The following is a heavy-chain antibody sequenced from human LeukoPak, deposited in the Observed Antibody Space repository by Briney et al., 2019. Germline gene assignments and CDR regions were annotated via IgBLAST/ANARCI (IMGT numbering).Heavy chain of an antibody. CDR1: GFTFSSYA. Sequence: PGGSLRLSCAASGFTFSSYAMHWVRQAPGKGLEWVAVISYDGSNKYYADSVKGRFTISRDNSKNTLCLQMNSLRAEDTAVYYCARENYGDYYFDYWGQGTLVTVSS. V-gene: IGHV3-30-3*01. D-gene: IGHD4-17*01. CDR2: ISYDGSNK. CDR3: ARENYGDYYFDY. J-gene: IGHJ4*02.